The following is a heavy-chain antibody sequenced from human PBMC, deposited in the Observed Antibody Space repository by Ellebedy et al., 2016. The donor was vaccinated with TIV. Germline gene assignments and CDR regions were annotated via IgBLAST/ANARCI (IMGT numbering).Heavy chain of an antibody. Sequence: GGSLRLSCAASGFTFDDYGMSWVRQAPGKGLEWVSGINWNGGSTGYADSVKGRFTISRDNAKNTLYLQMNSLRAEDTAVYYCARESRRYSTNWFDPWGQGTLVTVSS. CDR2: INWNGGST. CDR1: GFTFDDYG. D-gene: IGHD2-15*01. J-gene: IGHJ5*02. V-gene: IGHV3-20*04. CDR3: ARESRRYSTNWFDP.